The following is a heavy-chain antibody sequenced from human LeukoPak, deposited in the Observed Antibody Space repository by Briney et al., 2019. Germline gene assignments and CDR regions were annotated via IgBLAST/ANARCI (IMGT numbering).Heavy chain of an antibody. CDR2: VYYSGTT. CDR3: ARKFPQIGFCSSSSCPGPFDI. J-gene: IGHJ3*02. Sequence: PSETLSLTCSVSGGSISSSTYYWAWLRQPPGKGLEWIGSVYYSGTTYSNPSLRSRVTITLDTSKNHFSLILSSVTAADTAIYYCARKFPQIGFCSSSSCPGPFDIWGQGTMVTVSS. D-gene: IGHD2-2*01. CDR1: GGSISSSTYY. V-gene: IGHV4-39*07.